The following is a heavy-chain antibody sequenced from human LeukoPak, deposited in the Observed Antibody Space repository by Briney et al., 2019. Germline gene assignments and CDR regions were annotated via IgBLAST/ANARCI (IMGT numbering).Heavy chain of an antibody. J-gene: IGHJ4*02. CDR2: IYYSGPT. CDR3: ARYDVWGSYRAFDY. CDR1: GVSISISSYY. Sequence: SETLSLTCNVSGVSISISSYYWAWIRQPPGKGLEWIGSIYYSGPTHYNPSLKSRVTISVDTSKNQFSLKLSSVTAADTAVYYCARYDVWGSYRAFDYWGQGTLVTVSS. D-gene: IGHD3-16*02. V-gene: IGHV4-39*07.